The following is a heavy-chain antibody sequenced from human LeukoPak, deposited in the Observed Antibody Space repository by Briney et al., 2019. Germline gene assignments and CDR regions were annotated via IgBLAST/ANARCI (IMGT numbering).Heavy chain of an antibody. CDR1: GYTFTSYG. CDR2: ISAYNGNT. V-gene: IGHV1-18*01. D-gene: IGHD6-13*01. CDR3: ARSGVLVSSWSPTYFDY. Sequence: ASVKVSCKASGYTFTSYGISWVRQAPGQGLEWMGWISAYNGNTNYAQKLQGRVTMTTDTSTSTACMELRSLRSDDTAVYYCARSGVLVSSWSPTYFDYWGQGTLVTVSS. J-gene: IGHJ4*02.